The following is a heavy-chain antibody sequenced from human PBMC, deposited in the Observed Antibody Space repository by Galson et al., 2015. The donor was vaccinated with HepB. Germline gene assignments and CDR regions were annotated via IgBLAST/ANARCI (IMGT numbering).Heavy chain of an antibody. Sequence: SLRLSCAASGFTFSSYAMHWVRQAPGKGLEWVAVISYDGSNKYYADSVKGRFTISRDNSKNTLYLQMNSLRAEDTAVYYCAREYEADTVTTKPHFDYWGQGTLVTVSS. D-gene: IGHD4-17*01. V-gene: IGHV3-30*04. CDR2: ISYDGSNK. CDR3: AREYEADTVTTKPHFDY. CDR1: GFTFSSYA. J-gene: IGHJ4*02.